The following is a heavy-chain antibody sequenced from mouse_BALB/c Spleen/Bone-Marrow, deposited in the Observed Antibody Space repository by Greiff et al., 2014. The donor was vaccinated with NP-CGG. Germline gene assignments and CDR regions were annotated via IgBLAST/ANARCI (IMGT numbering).Heavy chain of an antibody. J-gene: IGHJ4*01. CDR2: IDPANGNT. V-gene: IGHV14-3*02. D-gene: IGHD4-1*01. CDR1: GFNIKDTY. Sequence: EVHLVESGAELVKPGASVKLSCTASGFNIKDTYMHWVKQRPEQGLEWIGRIDPANGNTKYDPKSQGKATITADTSSNTAYLQLSSLTSEDTAVYYCARWEYYAMDYWGQGTSVTVSS. CDR3: ARWEYYAMDY.